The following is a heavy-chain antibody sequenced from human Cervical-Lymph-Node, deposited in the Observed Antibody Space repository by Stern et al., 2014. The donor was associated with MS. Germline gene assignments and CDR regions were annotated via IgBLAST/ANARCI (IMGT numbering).Heavy chain of an antibody. CDR1: GFSLTTSGVG. CDR2: IYWDGDK. D-gene: IGHD6-13*01. V-gene: IGHV2-5*02. J-gene: IGHJ4*02. Sequence: ESGPTLVKPTQTLTLKCIFSGFSLTTSGVGVGWIRQPPGKALEWLGFIYWDGDKRYSPSLKRRITITKDTSKNQVVLTMTNMDPVDTATYYCIHTSPRVPGIDYWGQGTLFTVSS. CDR3: IHTSPRVPGIDY.